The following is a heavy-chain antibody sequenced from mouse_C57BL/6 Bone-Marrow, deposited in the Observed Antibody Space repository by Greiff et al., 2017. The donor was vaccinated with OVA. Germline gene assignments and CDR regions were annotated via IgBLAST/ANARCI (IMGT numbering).Heavy chain of an antibody. CDR3: ARQGYYGSGFDY. CDR1: GFTFSDYY. Sequence: EVMLVESGGGLFQPGGSLKLSFAPSGFTFSDYYLFWVRQPPEKRLGWVAYISNGGGSTYYPATVKGRFTISRDNAKNTLYLQMSRLKSEDTAMYYCARQGYYGSGFDYWGQGTTLTVSS. J-gene: IGHJ2*01. CDR2: ISNGGGST. D-gene: IGHD1-1*01. V-gene: IGHV5-12*01.